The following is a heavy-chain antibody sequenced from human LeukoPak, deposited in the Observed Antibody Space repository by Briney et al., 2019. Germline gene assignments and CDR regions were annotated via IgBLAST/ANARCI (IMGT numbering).Heavy chain of an antibody. D-gene: IGHD2-2*02. J-gene: IGHJ3*02. CDR2: IYYSGSN. V-gene: IGHV4-59*01. CDR3: ARIGGIPLGSFDI. CDR1: GGSISSYY. Sequence: SETLSLTCTVSGGSISSYYWSWIRQPPGKGLEWIGYIYYSGSNNYNSALKSQVTISADTSKNQFSLKLSSVTAADTAVYYCARIGGIPLGSFDIWGQGTMVTASS.